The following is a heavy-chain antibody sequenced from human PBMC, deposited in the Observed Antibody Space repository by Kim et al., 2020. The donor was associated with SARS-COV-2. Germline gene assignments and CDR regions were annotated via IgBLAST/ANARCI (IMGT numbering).Heavy chain of an antibody. V-gene: IGHV3-23*01. CDR1: GFTFSSYA. CDR3: AKDLGAQQLLKGGRFDY. Sequence: GGSLRLSCAASGFTFSSYAMSWVRQAPGKGLEWVSAISGSGGSTYYADSVKGRFTISRDNSKNTLYLQMNSLRAEDTAVYYCAKDLGAQQLLKGGRFDYWGQGTLVTVSS. J-gene: IGHJ4*02. CDR2: ISGSGGST. D-gene: IGHD6-13*01.